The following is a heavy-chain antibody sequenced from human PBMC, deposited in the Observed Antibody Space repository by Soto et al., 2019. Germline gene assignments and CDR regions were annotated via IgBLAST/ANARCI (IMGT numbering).Heavy chain of an antibody. CDR1: GGTFSSYT. Sequence: SVKVSCKASGGTFSSYTISWVRQAPGQGLVWMGRIIPILGIANYAQKFQGRVTITADKSTSTAYMELSSLRSEDTAVYYCASARGTTVTTAYYYYMDVWGKGTTVTVSS. D-gene: IGHD4-4*01. CDR2: IIPILGIA. J-gene: IGHJ6*03. V-gene: IGHV1-69*02. CDR3: ASARGTTVTTAYYYYMDV.